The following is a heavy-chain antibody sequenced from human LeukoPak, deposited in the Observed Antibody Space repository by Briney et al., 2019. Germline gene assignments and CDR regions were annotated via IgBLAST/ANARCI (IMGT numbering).Heavy chain of an antibody. V-gene: IGHV3-11*01. J-gene: IGHJ4*02. D-gene: IGHD3-10*01. CDR1: GFTFSDYY. CDR2: ISSSGSTI. CDR3: ARGIANYYGSGSPNRPFDY. Sequence: GGSLRLSCAASGFTFSDYYMSWIRQAPGKGLEWVSYISSSGSTIYYADSVKGRFTISRDNAKNSLYLQMNSLRAEDTALYYCARGIANYYGSGSPNRPFDYWGQGTLVTVSS.